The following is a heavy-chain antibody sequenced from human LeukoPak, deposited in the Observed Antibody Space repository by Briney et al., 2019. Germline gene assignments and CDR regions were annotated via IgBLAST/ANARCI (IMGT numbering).Heavy chain of an antibody. V-gene: IGHV3-48*03. D-gene: IGHD1-14*01. J-gene: IGHJ4*02. CDR3: VRGTYLPGIDY. CDR2: ISSSGSTI. CDR1: GFTFSSYE. Sequence: PGGSLRLSCAASGFTFSSYEMNWVRQAPGKGLEWVSYISSSGSTIYYADSVKGRFTISRDNAKNSLYLQMNSLRAEDTALYYCVRGTYLPGIDYWGQGTLVTVSS.